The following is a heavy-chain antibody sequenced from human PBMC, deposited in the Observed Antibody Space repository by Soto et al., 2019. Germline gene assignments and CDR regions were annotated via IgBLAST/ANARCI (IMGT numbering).Heavy chain of an antibody. CDR1: GYRFSSYW. J-gene: IGHJ6*01. CDR3: ARQGSNGDYYYYGMDV. V-gene: IGHV5-51*01. D-gene: IGHD2-8*01. Sequence: GESLKISCKGSGYRFSSYWIALVRQMPGKGLEWMGIIYPGDSDTRYSPSFEGQVTFSVDKSNNTAYLQWSSLKASDTAMYYCARQGSNGDYYYYGMDVWGQGTAGTVAS. CDR2: IYPGDSDT.